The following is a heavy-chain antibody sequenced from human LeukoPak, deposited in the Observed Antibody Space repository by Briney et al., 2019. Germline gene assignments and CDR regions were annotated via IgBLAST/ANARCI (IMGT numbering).Heavy chain of an antibody. Sequence: PGGSLRLSCAASGFTFADYAMHWVRQAPGKELEWVANIKQDGSEKYYVDSVKGRFTISRDNAKNSLYLQMNSLRAEDTAVYYCARKPAAIDYWGQGTLVTVSS. CDR1: GFTFADYA. V-gene: IGHV3-7*01. J-gene: IGHJ4*02. D-gene: IGHD2-2*01. CDR3: ARKPAAIDY. CDR2: IKQDGSEK.